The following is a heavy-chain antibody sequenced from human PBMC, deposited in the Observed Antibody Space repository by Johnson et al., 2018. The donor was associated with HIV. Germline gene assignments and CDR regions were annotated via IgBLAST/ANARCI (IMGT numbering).Heavy chain of an antibody. CDR3: ARVGGDGYRAFDI. V-gene: IGHV3-30*14. D-gene: IGHD3-16*02. J-gene: IGHJ3*02. CDR2: ISYDGSNK. Sequence: QVQLVESGGGVVQPGRSLRLSCAASGFTFSSYAMHWVRQAPGKGLEWVAVISYDGSNKYYADSVKGRFTISRDNSKNTLYLQMNSLRAEDTAVYYCARVGGDGYRAFDIWGQGTMVTVSS. CDR1: GFTFSSYA.